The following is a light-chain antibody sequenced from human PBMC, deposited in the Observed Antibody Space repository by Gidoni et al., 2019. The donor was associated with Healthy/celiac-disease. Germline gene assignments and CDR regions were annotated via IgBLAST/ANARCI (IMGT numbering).Light chain of an antibody. CDR3: SSYTTNSTPYV. V-gene: IGLV2-18*02. CDR2: EVS. J-gene: IGLJ1*01. CDR1: SSDVGDYNR. Sequence: QSALTQPTSVSGSPGQSVTISCTGTSSDVGDYNRVSWYQQPPGKAPKLLIYEVSNRPSGVPDRFSGSKSGNTASLTISGLQAEDEADYYCSSYTTNSTPYVFGTGTKVTVL.